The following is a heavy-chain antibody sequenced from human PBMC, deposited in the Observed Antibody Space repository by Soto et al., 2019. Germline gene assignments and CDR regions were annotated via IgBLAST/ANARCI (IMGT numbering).Heavy chain of an antibody. V-gene: IGHV3-48*03. D-gene: IGHD3-22*01. CDR1: GVTFSSYE. J-gene: IGHJ4*02. CDR2: ISTGGSTI. Sequence: GGPLRLSCAASGVTFSSYEMIWVRQAPGKGLEWLSYISTGGSTIYYADSVRGRFTISRDNAYNSLYLQMNSLRAEDTAVYYCARDRGLRDSTEIWLDYWGQGTLFTGCS. CDR3: ARDRGLRDSTEIWLDY.